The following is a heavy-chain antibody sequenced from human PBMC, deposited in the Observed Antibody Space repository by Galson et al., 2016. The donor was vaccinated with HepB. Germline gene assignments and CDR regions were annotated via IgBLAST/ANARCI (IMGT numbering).Heavy chain of an antibody. V-gene: IGHV3-53*01. D-gene: IGHD6-13*01. Sequence: SLRLSCAASGSTVNVQYMSWVRQAPGKGLEWVAISYIDDNTYYADSVKGRFIISRDNPKTTVYLQMNSLRADDTALYYCARTRVYSAGGTHYEAFDIWGRGTMVTVSS. J-gene: IGHJ3*02. CDR2: SYIDDNT. CDR1: GSTVNVQY. CDR3: ARTRVYSAGGTHYEAFDI.